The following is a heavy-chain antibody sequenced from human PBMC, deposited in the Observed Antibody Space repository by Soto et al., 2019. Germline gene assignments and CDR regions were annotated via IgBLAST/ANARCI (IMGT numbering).Heavy chain of an antibody. D-gene: IGHD2-2*02. CDR2: IGGSGGST. CDR1: GFTFSTYA. Sequence: GGSLILSCAASGFTFSTYAMSWVRLSPGTGLEWVSAIGGSGGSTYYADSVQSRFTISTDNSKNTLFLQMNSLRAEDTAVHYCARGLGYCSSTSCYIWFDHWGQGTLVTVSS. V-gene: IGHV3-23*01. CDR3: ARGLGYCSSTSCYIWFDH. J-gene: IGHJ5*02.